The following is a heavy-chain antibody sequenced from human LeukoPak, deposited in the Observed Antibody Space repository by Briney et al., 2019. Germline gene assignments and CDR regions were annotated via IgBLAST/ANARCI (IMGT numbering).Heavy chain of an antibody. CDR1: GFTFSSYG. CDR2: ISYDGSNK. D-gene: IGHD1-26*01. Sequence: GGSLRLSCAASGFTFSSYGMHWVRQAPGKGLEWVAVISYDGSNKYYADSVKGRFTISRDNSKNTLYLQMNSLRAEDTAVYYCARASGSHDYWGQGTLVTVSS. CDR3: ARASGSHDY. J-gene: IGHJ4*02. V-gene: IGHV3-30*03.